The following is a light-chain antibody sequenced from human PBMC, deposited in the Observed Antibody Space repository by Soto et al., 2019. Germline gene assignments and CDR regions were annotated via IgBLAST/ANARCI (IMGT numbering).Light chain of an antibody. Sequence: QSALTQPASVSGSPGQSITISCTGTSSDVGSYNLVSWYQQHPGKAPKLMIYEGSKRPSGVSNRFSGSKSGNTASLTIPGLQAEDEADYYCCSYAGRSTLVFGGGTKLTVL. CDR2: EGS. CDR1: SSDVGSYNL. J-gene: IGLJ2*01. V-gene: IGLV2-23*01. CDR3: CSYAGRSTLV.